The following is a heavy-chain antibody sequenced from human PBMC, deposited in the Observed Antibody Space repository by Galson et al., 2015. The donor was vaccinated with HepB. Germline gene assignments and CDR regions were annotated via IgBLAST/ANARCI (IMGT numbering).Heavy chain of an antibody. V-gene: IGHV1-69*06. J-gene: IGHJ3*02. CDR2: IIPILSRS. D-gene: IGHD5-18*01. CDR1: GVTFSSYS. CDR3: ARSGQGYNYGYGAFNI. Sequence: SVKVSCKASGVTFSSYSISWVRQAPGQGLEWMGGIIPILSRSNYAQKFQGRLTITADKSTTTAYMELSSLTSEDTAMYYCARSGQGYNYGYGAFNIWGQGAMVTVSS.